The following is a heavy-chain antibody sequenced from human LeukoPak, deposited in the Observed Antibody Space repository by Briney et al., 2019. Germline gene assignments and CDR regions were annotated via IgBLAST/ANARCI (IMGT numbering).Heavy chain of an antibody. CDR3: ARGPPPDFDY. V-gene: IGHV4-4*07. CDR2: IYTSGST. Sequence: LEWIGRIYTSGSTDYNPSLKSRVTMSVDTSKNQFSLKLTSVTAADTAVYYCARGPPPDFDYWGQGTLVTVSS. J-gene: IGHJ4*02.